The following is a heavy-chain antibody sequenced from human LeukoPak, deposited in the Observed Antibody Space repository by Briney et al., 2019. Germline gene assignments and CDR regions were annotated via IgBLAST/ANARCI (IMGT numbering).Heavy chain of an antibody. CDR3: ASAVWFGELYY. Sequence: PGGTLRLSCAASDFTFSSSGMTWVRQAPGKGLEWVSTVSSSGENTYYADSVKGRFTISRDNSKNTLYLQMNSLRAEDTAVYYCASAVWFGELYYWGQGTLVTVSS. CDR1: DFTFSSSG. CDR2: VSSSGENT. V-gene: IGHV3-23*01. D-gene: IGHD3-10*01. J-gene: IGHJ4*02.